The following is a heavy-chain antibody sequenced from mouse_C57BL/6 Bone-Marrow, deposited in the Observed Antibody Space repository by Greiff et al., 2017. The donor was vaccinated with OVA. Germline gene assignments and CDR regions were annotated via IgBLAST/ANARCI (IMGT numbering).Heavy chain of an antibody. V-gene: IGHV1-80*01. CDR2: IYPGDGDT. J-gene: IGHJ3*01. CDR1: GYAFSSYW. CDR3: ARDYDYDRGFAY. Sequence: LVESGAELVKPGASVKISCKASGYAFSSYWMNWVKQRPGKGLEWIGQIYPGDGDTNYNGKFKGKATLTADKSSSTAYTQLSSLTSEDSAVYFCARDYDYDRGFAYWGQGTLVTVSA. D-gene: IGHD2-4*01.